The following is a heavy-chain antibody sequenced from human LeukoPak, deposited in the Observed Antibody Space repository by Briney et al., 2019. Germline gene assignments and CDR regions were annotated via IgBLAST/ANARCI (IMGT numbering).Heavy chain of an antibody. CDR2: INPTCGSA. V-gene: IGHV1-46*01. D-gene: IGHD6-13*01. J-gene: IGHJ5*02. CDR3: ARDRSGSRWRWFDP. CDR1: GYTFTNYY. Sequence: GASVKVSCKASGYTFTNYYIHWVRQAPGQGLEWMGIINPTCGSASYAQKFQGRVGMTSDTYTSTLYLELSSLRSEDTAVYYCARDRSGSRWRWFDPWGQGTLVTVSS.